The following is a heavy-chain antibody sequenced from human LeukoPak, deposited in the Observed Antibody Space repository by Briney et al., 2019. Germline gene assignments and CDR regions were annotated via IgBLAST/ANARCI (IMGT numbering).Heavy chain of an antibody. Sequence: ASVKVSCKASGGTFSIYAISWVRQAPGQGLEWMGRIIPILGIANYAQKFQGRVTITADKSTSTAYMELSSLRSEDTAVYYCATPPLGHDSSRGDDAFDIWGQGTMVTVSS. CDR3: ATPPLGHDSSRGDDAFDI. CDR2: IIPILGIA. D-gene: IGHD3-22*01. V-gene: IGHV1-69*04. CDR1: GGTFSIYA. J-gene: IGHJ3*02.